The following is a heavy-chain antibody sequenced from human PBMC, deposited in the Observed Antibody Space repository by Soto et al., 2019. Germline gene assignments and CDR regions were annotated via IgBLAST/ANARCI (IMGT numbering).Heavy chain of an antibody. Sequence: QVQLQESGPGLVQPSQTLSLTCTVSGGPINSGGYYWTWIRQPPGKGLEWIGYIHYSGRTFYNPSLESRVIISVDTSKNQFSLNLRSVTAADTAVYYGARFSPPGYYYMDVWGKGTSVTVAS. CDR1: GGPINSGGYY. V-gene: IGHV4-31*03. J-gene: IGHJ6*03. CDR3: ARFSPPGYYYMDV. CDR2: IHYSGRT.